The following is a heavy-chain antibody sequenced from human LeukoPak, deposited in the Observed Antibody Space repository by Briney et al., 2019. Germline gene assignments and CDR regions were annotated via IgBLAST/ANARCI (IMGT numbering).Heavy chain of an antibody. D-gene: IGHD3-16*01. CDR3: ARGSYDLRD. CDR2: ISYDGSNK. J-gene: IGHJ4*02. V-gene: IGHV3-30-3*01. Sequence: QPGGSLRLSCAASGFTFSSYAMHWVRQAPGKGLEWVAVISYDGSNKYYADSVKGRFTISRDNAKSTVDLQMSSLRVEDTALYYCARGSYDLRDWGQGTQVTVSS. CDR1: GFTFSSYA.